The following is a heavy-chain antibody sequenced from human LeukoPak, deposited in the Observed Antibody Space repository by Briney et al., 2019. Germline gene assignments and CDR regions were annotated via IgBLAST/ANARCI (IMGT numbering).Heavy chain of an antibody. CDR2: ISYDGSNK. V-gene: IGHV3-30*03. Sequence: GGSLRLSCAASGFTFSSYVMHWVRQAPGKGLEWVAVISYDGSNKYYADSVKGRFTISRDNAWNSLYLQMNSLRTEDTAVYYCARDLGDYWGQGTLVTVSS. CDR3: ARDLGDY. J-gene: IGHJ4*02. CDR1: GFTFSSYV. D-gene: IGHD3-16*01.